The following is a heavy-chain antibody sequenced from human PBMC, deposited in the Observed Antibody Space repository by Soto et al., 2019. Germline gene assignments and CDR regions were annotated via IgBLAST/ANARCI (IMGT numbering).Heavy chain of an antibody. Sequence: EVQLVESGGGLVQPGGSLRLSCSASGFTFSSYAMHWVRQAPGKGLEYVSAISSNGGSTYYADSVKGRFTISRDNSKNTLYLQMSSLRAEDTAVYYCVKDRNYDSSGYRLGVFDPWGQGTLVTVSS. CDR3: VKDRNYDSSGYRLGVFDP. CDR2: ISSNGGST. V-gene: IGHV3-64D*06. CDR1: GFTFSSYA. J-gene: IGHJ5*02. D-gene: IGHD3-22*01.